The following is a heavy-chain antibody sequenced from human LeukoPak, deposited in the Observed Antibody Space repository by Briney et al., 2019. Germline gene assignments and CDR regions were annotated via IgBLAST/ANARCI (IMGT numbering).Heavy chain of an antibody. CDR2: ISSSTSTI. Sequence: GGSLRLSCAASGFTFSSYSMNWVRQAPGKGLEWVSYISSSTSTIYYADSVKGRFTISRDNARNSLFLQMNSLRAEDTAVYYCAGHQRYFDSWGQGTLVTVSS. V-gene: IGHV3-48*04. D-gene: IGHD2-2*01. CDR3: AGHQRYFDS. CDR1: GFTFSSYS. J-gene: IGHJ4*02.